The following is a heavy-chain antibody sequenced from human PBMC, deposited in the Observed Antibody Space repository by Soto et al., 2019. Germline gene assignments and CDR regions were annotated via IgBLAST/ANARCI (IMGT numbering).Heavy chain of an antibody. J-gene: IGHJ4*02. D-gene: IGHD6-19*01. CDR1: GFTFGSYA. Sequence: GGSLRLSCAASGFTFGSYAMHWVRQAPGKGLEWVAVISYDGSNKYYTDSVKGRFTFSRDNSKNTLYLQMNSLSTEDTAVYYCAKDESSSGWSYHFDYWGQGTLVTVS. V-gene: IGHV3-30*18. CDR3: AKDESSSGWSYHFDY. CDR2: ISYDGSNK.